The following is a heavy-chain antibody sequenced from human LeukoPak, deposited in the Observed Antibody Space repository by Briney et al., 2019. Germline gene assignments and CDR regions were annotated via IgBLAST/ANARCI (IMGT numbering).Heavy chain of an antibody. CDR2: ISAYNGNT. Sequence: ASVKVSCKASGYIFMDYEINWVQQAPGQRLEWMGWISAYNGNTNYAQKLQGRSTITTETSTNTIYMELRSLRSDDTAVYYCASSKRQWLVPDDYWGQGTLVTVSS. V-gene: IGHV1-18*01. J-gene: IGHJ4*02. CDR3: ASSKRQWLVPDDY. D-gene: IGHD6-19*01. CDR1: GYIFMDYE.